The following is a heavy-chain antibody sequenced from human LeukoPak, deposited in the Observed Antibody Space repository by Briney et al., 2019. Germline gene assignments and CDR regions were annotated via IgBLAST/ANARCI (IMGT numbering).Heavy chain of an antibody. CDR3: ARSPSPYSSGWHLSWFDP. Sequence: SSETLSLTCTVSGGSIRSYYWSWIRQPPGKGLEWIGYIYYSGSTNYNPSLESRVTISVDTSKNQFSLKVSSVTAADTAVYYCARSPSPYSSGWHLSWFDPWGQGTLVTVSS. J-gene: IGHJ5*02. CDR1: GGSIRSYY. V-gene: IGHV4-59*08. D-gene: IGHD6-19*01. CDR2: IYYSGST.